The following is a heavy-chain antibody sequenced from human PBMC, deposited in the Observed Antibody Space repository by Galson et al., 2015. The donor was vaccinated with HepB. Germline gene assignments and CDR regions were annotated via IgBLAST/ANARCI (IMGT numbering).Heavy chain of an antibody. J-gene: IGHJ6*02. CDR1: KFSFSDYA. D-gene: IGHD2-8*01. Sequence: CLRLSCAASKFSFSDYAMSWVRQAPGKGLEWLSFISGSGIGTYYANSVKGRFTISRDNSNNMLYLQMNSLRAEDTAVYYCAKDQNCTKSVCYTYFYNGMDVWGQGTTVTVSS. CDR2: ISGSGIGT. V-gene: IGHV3-23*01. CDR3: AKDQNCTKSVCYTYFYNGMDV.